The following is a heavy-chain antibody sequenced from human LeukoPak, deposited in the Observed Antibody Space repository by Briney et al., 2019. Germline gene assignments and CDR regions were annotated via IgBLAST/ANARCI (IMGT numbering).Heavy chain of an antibody. CDR2: MNPNSGNT. D-gene: IGHD3-10*01. V-gene: IGHV1-8*01. CDR1: GYTFTSYD. J-gene: IGHJ4*02. Sequence: GASVKVSCKASGYTFTSYDINWVRQATGQGLEWMGWMNPNSGNTGYAQKFQGRVTMTRNTSISTAYMELSSLRSEDTAVYYCARVVTMVRRVMPRYYFDYWGQGTLVTVSS. CDR3: ARVVTMVRRVMPRYYFDY.